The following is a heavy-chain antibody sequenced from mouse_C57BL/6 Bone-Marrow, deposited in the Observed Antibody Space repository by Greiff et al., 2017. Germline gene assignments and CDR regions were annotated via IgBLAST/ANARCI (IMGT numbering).Heavy chain of an antibody. J-gene: IGHJ1*03. CDR2: IYPGSGST. D-gene: IGHD2-5*01. CDR3: ARPYYSNYWYFDV. V-gene: IGHV1-55*01. Sequence: QVQLQQPGAELVKPGASVKMSCKASGYTFTSYWITWVKQRPGQGLEWIGDIYPGSGSTNYNEKVKGKATLTVDTSSSTAYMQLSSLTSEDSAVYYSARPYYSNYWYFDVWGTGTTVTGSS. CDR1: GYTFTSYW.